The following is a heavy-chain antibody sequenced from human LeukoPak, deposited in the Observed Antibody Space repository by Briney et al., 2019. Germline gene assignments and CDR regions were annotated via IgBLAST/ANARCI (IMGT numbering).Heavy chain of an antibody. CDR1: GYTLTELS. CDR2: FDPEDGET. D-gene: IGHD2-15*01. V-gene: IGHV1-24*01. CDR3: ATHGGKYCSGGSCYRQVDY. Sequence: GASVKVSCKVSGYTLTELSMHWVRQAPGKGLEWMGGFDPEDGETIYAQKFQGRVTMTEDTSTDTAYMELSSLRSEDTAVYYCATHGGKYCSGGSCYRQVDYWGQGTLVTVS. J-gene: IGHJ4*02.